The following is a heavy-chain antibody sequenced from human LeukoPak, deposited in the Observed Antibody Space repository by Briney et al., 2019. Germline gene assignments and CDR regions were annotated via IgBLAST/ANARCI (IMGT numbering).Heavy chain of an antibody. D-gene: IGHD5-12*01. Sequence: GGSLILSCTVSGFSFREHWMSWVRQAPGKGLEWVGNIKEDGNEDYYVDSVEGRFVIFRDNAKNSLYLQMHSLRAEDTAVYYCTRGDRGYAESLYWGRGTLVTVSS. CDR2: IKEDGNED. CDR3: TRGDRGYAESLY. J-gene: IGHJ4*02. V-gene: IGHV3-7*02. CDR1: GFSFREHW.